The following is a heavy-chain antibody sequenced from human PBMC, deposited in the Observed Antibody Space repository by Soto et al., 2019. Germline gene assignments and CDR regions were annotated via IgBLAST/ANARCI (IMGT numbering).Heavy chain of an antibody. Sequence: GGSLRLSCEGSGFTFSSHTMSWVRQAPGKGLEWVSSVSGSGDITYYADSVKGRFTISRDNSKNTLYLQMNSLRADDTAVYYCASLTCVWGQGDLVTVSS. V-gene: IGHV3-23*01. J-gene: IGHJ1*01. CDR2: VSGSGDIT. CDR3: ASLTCV. CDR1: GFTFSSHT.